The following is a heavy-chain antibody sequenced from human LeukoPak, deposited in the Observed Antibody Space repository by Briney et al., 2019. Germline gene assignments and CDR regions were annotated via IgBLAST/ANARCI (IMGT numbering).Heavy chain of an antibody. CDR3: ARGGFYCGGDCYVDY. CDR1: GGSLSPYY. V-gene: IGHV4-34*01. D-gene: IGHD2-21*02. J-gene: IGHJ4*02. Sequence: SETLSLTCAVYGGSLSPYYWSWIRQPPGKGLEWIGEINHSGSTNYNPSLKSRVTISVDASKNQFSLRLSSVTAADTAVYYCARGGFYCGGDCYVDYWGQGTLVTVSS. CDR2: INHSGST.